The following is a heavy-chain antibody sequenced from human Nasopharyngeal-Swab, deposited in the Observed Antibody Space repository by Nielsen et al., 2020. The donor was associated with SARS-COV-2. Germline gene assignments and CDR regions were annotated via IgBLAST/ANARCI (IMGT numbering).Heavy chain of an antibody. J-gene: IGHJ4*02. V-gene: IGHV4-39*01. CDR3: VRSSSGDDGEE. Sequence: RQAPGKGLEWIGNIYYNGNTYQNPSLKSRLTISVDKSKNQFSLQLSSVTAADTAVYYCVRSSSGDDGEEGDQGKQGTVSS. CDR2: IYYNGNT. D-gene: IGHD6-25*01.